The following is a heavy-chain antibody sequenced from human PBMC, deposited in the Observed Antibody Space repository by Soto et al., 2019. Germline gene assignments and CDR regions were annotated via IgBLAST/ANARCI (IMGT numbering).Heavy chain of an antibody. CDR2: ISHNGST. CDR3: ARGRRGYTNTWYVD. Sequence: QVHLQQWGAGLLKPSETLSLTCAVYGGSFSGYCWTWIRQPPGKGLEWIGEISHNGSTSYNPSLKCRVTMSVDTSKNHFSLKLTSVTAADTAVYYCARGRRGYTNTWYVDWGQGTLVTVSS. J-gene: IGHJ4*02. CDR1: GGSFSGYC. D-gene: IGHD6-13*01. V-gene: IGHV4-34*01.